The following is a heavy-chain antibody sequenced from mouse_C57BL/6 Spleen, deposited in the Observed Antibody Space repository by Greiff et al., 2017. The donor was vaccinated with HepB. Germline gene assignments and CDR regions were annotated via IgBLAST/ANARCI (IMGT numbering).Heavy chain of an antibody. CDR2: IDPSDSYT. V-gene: IGHV1-69*01. CDR1: GYTFTSYW. CDR3: ARGGIYYGSSYGYFDV. D-gene: IGHD1-1*01. J-gene: IGHJ1*03. Sequence: QVQLKQPGAELVMPGASVKLSCKASGYTFTSYWMHWVKQRPGQGLEWIGEIDPSDSYTNYNQKFKGKSTLTVDKSSSTAYMQLSSLTSEDSAVYYCARGGIYYGSSYGYFDVWGTGTTVTVSS.